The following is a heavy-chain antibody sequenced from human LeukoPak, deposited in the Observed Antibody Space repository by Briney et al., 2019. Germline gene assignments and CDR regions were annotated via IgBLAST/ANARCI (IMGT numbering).Heavy chain of an antibody. CDR3: ASADYDDYYIDF. J-gene: IGHJ4*02. D-gene: IGHD4-17*01. V-gene: IGHV4-59*01. Sequence: PSETLSLTCTVSGGSISSYYWSWIRQPPRKGLEWIGYIYYSGMTNYNPSLKSRVTISLDTSKNQFSLKLSSVTAADTAVYYCASADYDDYYIDFWGQGTLVTVSS. CDR2: IYYSGMT. CDR1: GGSISSYY.